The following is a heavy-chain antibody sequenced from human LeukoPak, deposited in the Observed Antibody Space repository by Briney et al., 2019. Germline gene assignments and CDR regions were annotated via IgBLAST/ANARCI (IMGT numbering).Heavy chain of an antibody. J-gene: IGHJ3*02. D-gene: IGHD5/OR15-5a*01. CDR2: IYYSGST. V-gene: IGHV4-39*07. Sequence: SETLSLTCTVSGGSIRSSSYYWGWIRQPPGKGLEWIGSIYYSGSTYYNPSLKSRVTTSVDTSKNQFSLKLSSVTAADTAVYYCARVYRSSLRPVNAFDIWGQGTMVTVSS. CDR3: ARVYRSSLRPVNAFDI. CDR1: GGSIRSSSYY.